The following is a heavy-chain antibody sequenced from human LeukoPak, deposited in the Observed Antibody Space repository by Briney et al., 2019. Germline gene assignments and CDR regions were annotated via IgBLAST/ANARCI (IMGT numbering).Heavy chain of an antibody. J-gene: IGHJ3*02. D-gene: IGHD5-12*01. Sequence: GGSLRLSCAASGFTFSSYWMSWVRQAPGKGLEWVANIKQDGSEKYYVDSVKGRFTISRDNAKNSLYLQMNSLRAEDTAVYYCARDGVDIVATILIDAFDIWGQGTMVTVSS. CDR3: ARDGVDIVATILIDAFDI. CDR1: GFTFSSYW. CDR2: IKQDGSEK. V-gene: IGHV3-7*01.